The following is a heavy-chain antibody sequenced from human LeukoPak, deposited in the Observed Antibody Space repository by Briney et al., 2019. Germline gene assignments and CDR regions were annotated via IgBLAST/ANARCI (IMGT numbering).Heavy chain of an antibody. Sequence: SETLSLTCAVYGGSFTSYYWSWIRQPPGKGLEWIGEISHTGHTNYNPSLKSRVTMSVETSKNQLSLILSSVTAADTAVYYCARLWDSSSSLDYWGQGTLVTVSS. D-gene: IGHD6-6*01. CDR1: GGSFTSYY. J-gene: IGHJ4*02. V-gene: IGHV4-34*01. CDR3: ARLWDSSSSLDY. CDR2: ISHTGHT.